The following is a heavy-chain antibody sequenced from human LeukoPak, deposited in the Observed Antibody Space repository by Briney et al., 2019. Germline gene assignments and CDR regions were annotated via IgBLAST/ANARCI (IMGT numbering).Heavy chain of an antibody. CDR3: ARDMNYYGSGSYSPDFDY. CDR2: ISSSSSYI. J-gene: IGHJ4*02. CDR1: GFTFSSYS. V-gene: IGHV3-21*01. D-gene: IGHD3-10*01. Sequence: PGGSLRLSCAASGFTFSSYSMNWVRQAPGKGLEWVSSISSSSSYIYYADSVKGRFTVSRDNAKNSLYLQMNSLRAEDTAVYYCARDMNYYGSGSYSPDFDYWGQGTLVTVSS.